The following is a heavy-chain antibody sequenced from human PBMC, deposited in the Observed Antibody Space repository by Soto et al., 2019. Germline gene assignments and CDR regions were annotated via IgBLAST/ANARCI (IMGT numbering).Heavy chain of an antibody. V-gene: IGHV3-33*01. CDR3: ARGLRSVLDY. Sequence: PGGSLRLSCVAFGFIFSNFGMHWVRQAPGKGLEWVAVISSDEKIKQYADSVRGRFAISRDSSKNTLYLQMTSLRAEDTAIYYCARGLRSVLDYWGQGTLVTVSS. J-gene: IGHJ4*02. CDR1: GFIFSNFG. CDR2: ISSDEKIK. D-gene: IGHD6-6*01.